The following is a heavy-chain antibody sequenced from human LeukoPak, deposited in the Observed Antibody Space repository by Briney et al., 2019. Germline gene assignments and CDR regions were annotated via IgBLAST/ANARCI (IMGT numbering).Heavy chain of an antibody. CDR2: ISAYNGNT. Sequence: ASVKVSCKASGYTFTSYGISRVRQAPGQGLEWMGWISAYNGNTNYAQKLQGRVTMTTDTSTSTAYMELRSLRSDDTAVYYCAREKGARREYYFDYWGQGTLVTVSS. V-gene: IGHV1-18*01. J-gene: IGHJ4*02. CDR3: AREKGARREYYFDY. CDR1: GYTFTSYG. D-gene: IGHD1-26*01.